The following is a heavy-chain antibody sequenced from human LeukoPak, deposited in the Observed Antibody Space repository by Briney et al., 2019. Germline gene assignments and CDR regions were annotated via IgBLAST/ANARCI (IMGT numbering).Heavy chain of an antibody. Sequence: PGGSLRLSCAASGFTFGSYAMSWIRQAPGKGLEWVSYISSSRSYTKYADSVKGRFTISRDNAKNSLYLQINSLRAEDTAVYYCARSYDSSGWIFDYWGQGTLVTVSS. CDR2: ISSSRSYT. D-gene: IGHD6-19*01. J-gene: IGHJ4*02. V-gene: IGHV3-11*03. CDR3: ARSYDSSGWIFDY. CDR1: GFTFGSYA.